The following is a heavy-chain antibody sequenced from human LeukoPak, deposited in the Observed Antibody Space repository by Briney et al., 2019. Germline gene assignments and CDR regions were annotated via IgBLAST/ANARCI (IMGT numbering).Heavy chain of an antibody. Sequence: ASVKVSCKASGYTFTSYGISWVRQAPGQGLEWMGWISAYNGNTNYAQKLQGRVTMTTDTSTSTAYMELRSLRSDDTAVYYCARVAWEYYYDSSGYYYSEYFQHWGQGTLVTVSS. V-gene: IGHV1-18*01. J-gene: IGHJ1*01. D-gene: IGHD3-22*01. CDR2: ISAYNGNT. CDR3: ARVAWEYYYDSSGYYYSEYFQH. CDR1: GYTFTSYG.